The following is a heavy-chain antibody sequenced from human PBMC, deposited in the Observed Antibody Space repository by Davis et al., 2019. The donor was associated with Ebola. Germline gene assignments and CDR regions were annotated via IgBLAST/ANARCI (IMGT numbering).Heavy chain of an antibody. Sequence: AASVKVSCKTSGYTFTSTAVHWVRQAPGQSLEWMGWINAANGVTQYSQRFQGRVSITRDTFASTAYMELSSLSSEDTAIYYCAFHLWGDYSFEFWGQGTPVTVSS. CDR3: AFHLWGDYSFEF. V-gene: IGHV1-3*01. J-gene: IGHJ4*02. CDR2: INAANGVT. D-gene: IGHD3-16*01. CDR1: GYTFTSTA.